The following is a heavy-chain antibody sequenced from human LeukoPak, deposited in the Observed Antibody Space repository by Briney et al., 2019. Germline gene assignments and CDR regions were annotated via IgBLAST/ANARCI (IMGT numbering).Heavy chain of an antibody. V-gene: IGHV3-74*01. CDR1: GFTFSNHW. J-gene: IGHJ4*01. D-gene: IGHD3-22*01. CDR2: IDGNGNNK. Sequence: PGGSLSLSCAASGFTFSNHWMHWVRQVPGKGLVWVSRIDGNGNNKNYADSVKGRFSISRDNAKSTLYLQMNSLRAEDTAVYYCARGPGSSGGAYVGDYWGHGTLVTVSS. CDR3: ARGPGSSGGAYVGDY.